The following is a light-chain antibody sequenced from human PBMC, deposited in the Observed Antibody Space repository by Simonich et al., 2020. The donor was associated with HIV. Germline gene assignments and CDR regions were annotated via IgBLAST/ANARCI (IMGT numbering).Light chain of an antibody. CDR1: QSVGSN. Sequence: EIVMTQSPATLSVSPGEKATLSCRASQSVGSNLVWYQQKPGQAPRLLIYGASTRATGIPARCSGRGSGTEFTLTISSMQSEDFAVDYCQQYNNWPFTFGPGTKVDIK. V-gene: IGKV3-15*01. CDR2: GAS. J-gene: IGKJ3*01. CDR3: QQYNNWPFT.